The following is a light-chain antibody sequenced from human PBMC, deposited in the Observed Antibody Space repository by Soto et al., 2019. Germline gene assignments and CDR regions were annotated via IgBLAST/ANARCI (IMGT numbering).Light chain of an antibody. Sequence: QSALTQPASVSGSPGQSITISCTGTSSDIGGYDYVSWYQHHPGKAPKFIIYGVTNWPSGVSHRFSGSKSANTASLTISGLQAEDEADYYCTSYTSSSTHVFGTGTKLTVL. V-gene: IGLV2-14*01. CDR2: GVT. CDR1: SSDIGGYDY. J-gene: IGLJ1*01. CDR3: TSYTSSSTHV.